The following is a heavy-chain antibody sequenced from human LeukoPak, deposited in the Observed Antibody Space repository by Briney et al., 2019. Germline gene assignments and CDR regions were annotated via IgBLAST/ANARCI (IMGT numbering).Heavy chain of an antibody. V-gene: IGHV4-4*07. CDR2: IYTSGST. J-gene: IGHJ6*03. D-gene: IGHD1-14*01. CDR3: AGTGNYYMDV. Sequence: SETLSLTCTVSGGSIRSYYWSWIRQPAGKGLEWIGRIYTSGSTNYNPSLKSRVTISVDTSKNQFSLKLSSVTAADTAVYYCAGTGNYYMDVRGKGTTVTISS. CDR1: GGSIRSYY.